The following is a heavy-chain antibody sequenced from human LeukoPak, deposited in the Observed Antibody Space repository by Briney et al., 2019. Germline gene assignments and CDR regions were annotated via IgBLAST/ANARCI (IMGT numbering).Heavy chain of an antibody. D-gene: IGHD6-13*01. Sequence: GGSLRLSCAASGFTFSSYGMHWVRQAPGKGLEWVAVISYDGSNKYYADSVKGRFTISRDNSKNTLYLQMNSLRAEDTAVYYCAKVNSSWYSDAFDIWGQGTMVTVSS. CDR3: AKVNSSWYSDAFDI. V-gene: IGHV3-30*18. CDR2: ISYDGSNK. CDR1: GFTFSSYG. J-gene: IGHJ3*02.